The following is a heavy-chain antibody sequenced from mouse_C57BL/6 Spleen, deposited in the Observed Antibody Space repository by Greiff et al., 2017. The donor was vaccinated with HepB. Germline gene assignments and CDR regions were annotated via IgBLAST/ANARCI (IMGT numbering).Heavy chain of an antibody. J-gene: IGHJ1*03. Sequence: VQLVESGAELVKPGASVKISCKASGYAFSSYWMNWVKQRPGKGLEWIGQIYPGDGDTNYNGKFKGKATLTADKSSSTAYMQLSSLTAEDSAVDFCARTYYGNYRYFDVWGTGTTVTVSS. CDR2: IYPGDGDT. V-gene: IGHV1-80*01. CDR1: GYAFSSYW. D-gene: IGHD2-1*01. CDR3: ARTYYGNYRYFDV.